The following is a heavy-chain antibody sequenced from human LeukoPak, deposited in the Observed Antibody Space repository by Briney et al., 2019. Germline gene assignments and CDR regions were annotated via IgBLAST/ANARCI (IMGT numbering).Heavy chain of an antibody. V-gene: IGHV3-30*02. CDR3: TRDRAGYSSSSDAFDI. CDR2: IRYDGSNK. Sequence: PGGSLRLSCAASGFTFSSYGMHWVRQAPGKGLEWVAFIRYDGSNKYYADSVKGRFTISRDNSKNTLYLQMNSLRTEDTAVYYCTRDRAGYSSSSDAFDIWGQGTRVTVSS. J-gene: IGHJ3*02. CDR1: GFTFSSYG. D-gene: IGHD2-2*03.